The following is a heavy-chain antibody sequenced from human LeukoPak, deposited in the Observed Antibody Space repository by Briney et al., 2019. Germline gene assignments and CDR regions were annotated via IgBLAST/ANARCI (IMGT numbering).Heavy chain of an antibody. J-gene: IGHJ4*02. V-gene: IGHV3-7*01. CDR3: ARXPVEWXLLLDX. CDR2: MNIDGSER. CDR1: GFSFSNYW. D-gene: IGHD1-26*01. Sequence: PGGSLRLSCAASGFSFSNYWMGWVRQAPGKRPEWVANMNIDGSERYYADSVKGRFTISRDNARNSVFLQMSGLRVEDTAVYYCARXPVEWXLLLDXWGQGTLVTVSS.